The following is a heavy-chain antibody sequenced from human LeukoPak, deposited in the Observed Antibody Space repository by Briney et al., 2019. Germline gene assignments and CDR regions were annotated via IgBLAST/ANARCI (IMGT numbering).Heavy chain of an antibody. D-gene: IGHD2-15*01. V-gene: IGHV4-39*07. CDR3: AGCSGASCYYITSPLYFDY. CDR2: IYYSGST. Sequence: SETLSLTCTVSGGSIRSSSYYWGWIRQPPGKGLEWIGTIYYSGSTYYDPSLKSRVTVSVDTSKNQFSLKLSSVTAADTAVYYCAGCSGASCYYITSPLYFDYWGQGTLVTVSS. CDR1: GGSIRSSSYY. J-gene: IGHJ4*02.